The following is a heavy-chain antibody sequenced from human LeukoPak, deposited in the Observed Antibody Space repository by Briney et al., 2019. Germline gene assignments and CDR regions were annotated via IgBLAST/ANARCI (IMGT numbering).Heavy chain of an antibody. CDR3: ARVEPRIGRGSIAAYDY. D-gene: IGHD6-6*01. CDR2: INPSGGST. Sequence: VASVKVSCKASGYTFTSYYMHWVRQAPGQGLEWMGIINPSGGSTSYAQKFQGRVTMTRDTSTSTVYMELSSLRSEDTAVYYCARVEPRIGRGSIAAYDYWGQGTLVTVSS. V-gene: IGHV1-46*01. J-gene: IGHJ4*02. CDR1: GYTFTSYY.